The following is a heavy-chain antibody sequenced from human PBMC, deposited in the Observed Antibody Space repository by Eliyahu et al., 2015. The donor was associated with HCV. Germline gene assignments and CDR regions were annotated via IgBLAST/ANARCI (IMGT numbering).Heavy chain of an antibody. CDR3: AKDPYYYDSSGYYYYYYGMDV. CDR1: GFTFSSYA. D-gene: IGHD3-22*01. Sequence: EVQLLESGGGLVQPGGSLRLSCAASGFTFSSYAMSWVRQAPGKGLEWVSAISGSGGSTYYADSVKGRFTISRDNSKNTLYLQMNSLRAEDTAVYYCAKDPYYYDSSGYYYYYYGMDVWGQGTTVTVSS. CDR2: ISGSGGST. J-gene: IGHJ6*02. V-gene: IGHV3-23*01.